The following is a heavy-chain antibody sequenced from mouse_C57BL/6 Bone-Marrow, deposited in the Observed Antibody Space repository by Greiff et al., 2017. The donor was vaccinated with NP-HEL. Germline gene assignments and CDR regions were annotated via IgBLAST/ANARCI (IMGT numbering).Heavy chain of an antibody. J-gene: IGHJ4*01. CDR3: ARPITTVVATNAMDY. Sequence: EVMLVESGGGLVQPGESLKLSCESNEYEFPSHDMSWVRKTPEKRLELVAAINSDGGSTYYPDTMERRFIISRDNTKKTLYLQMSSLRSEDTALYYCARPITTVVATNAMDYWGQGTSVTVSS. D-gene: IGHD1-1*01. CDR2: INSDGGST. V-gene: IGHV5-2*01. CDR1: EYEFPSHD.